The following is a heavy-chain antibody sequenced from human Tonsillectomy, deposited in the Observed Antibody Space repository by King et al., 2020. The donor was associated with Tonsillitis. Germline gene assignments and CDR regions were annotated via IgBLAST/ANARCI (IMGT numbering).Heavy chain of an antibody. V-gene: IGHV4-31*03. D-gene: IGHD3-3*01. CDR2: IYYSGST. CDR3: ARVVRFLEWLSPPDY. J-gene: IGHJ4*02. CDR1: GGSISSGIYY. Sequence: QLQESGPGLVKPSQTLSLTCTVSGGSISSGIYYWSWIRQHPGTGLEWIGYIYYSGSTYYNPSLKSRVTISVDTSKNQFSLKLSSVTAADTAVYYCARVVRFLEWLSPPDYWGQGTLVTVSS.